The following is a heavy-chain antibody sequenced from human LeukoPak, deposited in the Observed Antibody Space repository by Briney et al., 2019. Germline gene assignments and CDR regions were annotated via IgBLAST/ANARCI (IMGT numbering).Heavy chain of an antibody. J-gene: IGHJ4*02. CDR1: GFTFSSYA. D-gene: IGHD1-26*01. CDR2: ISGSGGST. CDR3: AKDQLSVGATTLNFDY. V-gene: IGHV3-23*01. Sequence: PGGSLRLSCAAAGFTFSSYAMSWVRQAPGKGLEWVSAISGSGGSTYYADSVKGRFTISRDNSKNTLYLQMNSLRAEDTAVYYCAKDQLSVGATTLNFDYWGQGTLVTVSS.